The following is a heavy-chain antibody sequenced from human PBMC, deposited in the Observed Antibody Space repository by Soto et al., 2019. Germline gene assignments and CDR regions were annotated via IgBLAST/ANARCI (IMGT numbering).Heavy chain of an antibody. CDR2: ISAHDGHT. D-gene: IGHD2-15*01. J-gene: IGHJ6*02. CDR1: GYTFTTYG. Sequence: QVQLVQSGAEVQKPGASVKVSCKASGYTFTTYGITWVRQAPGQGLEWVGWISAHDGHTSYAQKLQDRVTMTTDTSTSTAYMDLRGLRSDDSAVYYCARGQGEYCSGGSCYANYFYAGMDVWGQGTTVTVSS. CDR3: ARGQGEYCSGGSCYANYFYAGMDV. V-gene: IGHV1-18*01.